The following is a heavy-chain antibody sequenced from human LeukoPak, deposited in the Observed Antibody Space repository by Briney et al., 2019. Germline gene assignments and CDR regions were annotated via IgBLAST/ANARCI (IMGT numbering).Heavy chain of an antibody. CDR3: ARYSSSGSWLDYGMDV. J-gene: IGHJ6*02. D-gene: IGHD6-6*01. CDR2: ISVHNGNT. Sequence: ASVKVSCRASGYTFTSFGISWARQAPGQGLEWMGWISVHNGNTNYAQKLQGRVTMITDTSTSTAYMELRSLRSEDTAVYYCARYSSSGSWLDYGMDVWGQGTTVTVSS. V-gene: IGHV1-18*01. CDR1: GYTFTSFG.